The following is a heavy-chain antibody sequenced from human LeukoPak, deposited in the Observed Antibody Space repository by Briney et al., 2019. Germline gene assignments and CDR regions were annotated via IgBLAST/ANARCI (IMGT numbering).Heavy chain of an antibody. CDR1: GGTFSSYA. CDR3: ARDVRDIVVVPAAHHNWFDP. J-gene: IGHJ5*02. CDR2: IIPIFGTA. D-gene: IGHD2-2*01. V-gene: IGHV1-69*06. Sequence: SVKVSCKASGGTFSSYAISWVRQAPGQGLEWMGGIIPIFGTANYEQKFQGRVTITADKSTSTAYMELSSLRSEDTAVYYCARDVRDIVVVPAAHHNWFDPWGQGTLVTVSS.